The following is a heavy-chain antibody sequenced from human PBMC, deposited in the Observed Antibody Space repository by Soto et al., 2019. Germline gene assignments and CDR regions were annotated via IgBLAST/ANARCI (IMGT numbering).Heavy chain of an antibody. CDR1: GFTFSSYG. J-gene: IGHJ5*02. D-gene: IGHD3-10*01. V-gene: IGHV3-30*18. Sequence: GGSLRLSCAASGFTFSSYGMHWVRQAPGKGLEWVAVISYDGSNKYYADSVKGRFTISRDNSKNTLYLQMNSLRAEDTAVYYCANFRLLWFGELTSWGQGTLVTVSS. CDR3: ANFRLLWFGELTS. CDR2: ISYDGSNK.